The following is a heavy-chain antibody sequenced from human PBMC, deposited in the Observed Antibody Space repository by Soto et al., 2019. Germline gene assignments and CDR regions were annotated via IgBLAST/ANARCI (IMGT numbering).Heavy chain of an antibody. V-gene: IGHV1-18*01. CDR2: ISAYNGNT. D-gene: IGHD3-10*01. J-gene: IGHJ6*03. Sequence: WASVKVSCKASGYTFTSYGISWVRQAPGQGLEWMGWISAYNGNTNYAQKLQGRVTMTTDTSTSTAYMELRSLRSDDTAVYYCARREFISMVRGVSYYMYVSGKGSTVTVSS. CDR1: GYTFTSYG. CDR3: ARREFISMVRGVSYYMYV.